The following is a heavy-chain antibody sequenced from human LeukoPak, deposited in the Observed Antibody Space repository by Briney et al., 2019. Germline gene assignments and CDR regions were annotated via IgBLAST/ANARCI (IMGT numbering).Heavy chain of an antibody. CDR2: TYYRSKWFN. V-gene: IGHV6-1*01. CDR1: GDSVSSNNVA. J-gene: IGHJ6*03. D-gene: IGHD6-19*01. Sequence: SQTLSLTCAISGDSVSSNNVAWNWTRQSPSRGLEWLGRTYYRSKWFNDYAVFVQSRITINPDTSKNQFSLQLDSVTPEDTAVYYCARGRGLTSYYYYMDVWGKGTTVTVSS. CDR3: ARGRGLTSYYYYMDV.